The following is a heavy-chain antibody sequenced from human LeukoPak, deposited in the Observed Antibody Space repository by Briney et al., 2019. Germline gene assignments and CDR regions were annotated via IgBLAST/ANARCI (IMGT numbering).Heavy chain of an antibody. J-gene: IGHJ3*02. CDR2: ISSSGSTI. D-gene: IGHD2-2*01. CDR3: ARDPSHQLLSENDAFDI. V-gene: IGHV3-48*03. CDR1: GFTFSSYE. Sequence: PGGSLRLSCAASGFTFSSYEMNWVRQAPGKGLECVSYISSSGSTIYYADSVKGRFTISRHNAKNSLYLQMNSLRAEDTAVYYCARDPSHQLLSENDAFDIWGQGTMVTVSS.